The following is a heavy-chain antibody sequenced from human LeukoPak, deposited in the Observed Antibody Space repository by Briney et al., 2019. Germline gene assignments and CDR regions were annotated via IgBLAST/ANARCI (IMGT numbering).Heavy chain of an antibody. V-gene: IGHV4-39*01. CDR3: ARHVDTATDYFDY. D-gene: IGHD5-18*01. CDR1: GGSISSSSYY. J-gene: IGHJ4*02. Sequence: SETLSLTCTVSGGSISSSSYYWGWIRQPPGKGLEWIGSVYYSGSSYYNPSLKSRVTISVHTSKNQFSLKLSSVTAADTAVYYCARHVDTATDYFDYWGQGTLVTVSS. CDR2: VYYSGSS.